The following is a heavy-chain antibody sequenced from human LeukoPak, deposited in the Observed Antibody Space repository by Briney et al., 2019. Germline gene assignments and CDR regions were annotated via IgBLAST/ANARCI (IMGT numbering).Heavy chain of an antibody. J-gene: IGHJ4*02. D-gene: IGHD5-12*01. V-gene: IGHV1-46*01. CDR2: INPSGGST. CDR1: GYTFTDYH. Sequence: ASVKVSCKPSGYTFTDYHIHWVRQAPGQGLEWMGVINPSGGSTSYAQKFQGRVTMTRDTSTSTVYMELSSLRSEDTAVYYCAGLGGKDSGYFDYWGQGTLVTVSS. CDR3: AGLGGKDSGYFDY.